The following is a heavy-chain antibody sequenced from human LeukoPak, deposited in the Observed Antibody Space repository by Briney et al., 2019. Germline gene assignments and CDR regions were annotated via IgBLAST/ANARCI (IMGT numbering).Heavy chain of an antibody. Sequence: PSETLSLTCTVSGGSISTYYWSWIRQPPGKGLEWIGYIYYSGSTNYNPSLKSRVTTSVDTSKNQFSLKLSSVTAADTAVYYCARGWTKPLSVAGKRVAPFDYWGQGTLVTVSS. CDR2: IYYSGST. D-gene: IGHD6-19*01. J-gene: IGHJ4*02. V-gene: IGHV4-59*12. CDR3: ARGWTKPLSVAGKRVAPFDY. CDR1: GGSISTYY.